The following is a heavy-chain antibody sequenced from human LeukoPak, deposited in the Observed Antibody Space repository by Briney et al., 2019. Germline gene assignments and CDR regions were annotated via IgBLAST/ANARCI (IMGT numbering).Heavy chain of an antibody. J-gene: IGHJ3*02. Sequence: GESLKISCKGSGYSFTSYWIGWVRQMPGKGLEWMGIIYPGDSDTRYSPSFQGQVTISADKSISTAYLQWSSLKASDTAMYYCAKGAARREGLRLGELGAFDIWGQGTMVTVSS. D-gene: IGHD3-16*01. V-gene: IGHV5-51*01. CDR1: GYSFTSYW. CDR3: AKGAARREGLRLGELGAFDI. CDR2: IYPGDSDT.